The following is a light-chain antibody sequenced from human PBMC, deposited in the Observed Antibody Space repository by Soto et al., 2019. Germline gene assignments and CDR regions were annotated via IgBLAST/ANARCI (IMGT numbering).Light chain of an antibody. CDR3: CSYAGSSTYV. V-gene: IGLV2-23*01. CDR1: SSDVGSYNL. CDR2: EGS. J-gene: IGLJ1*01. Sequence: QSVLTQPASVSGSPGQSITISCTGTSSDVGSYNLVSWYQQHPGKAPKLMIYEGSKRPSGVSNRFSGSKHGNTASLTISGLQAEDEADYYCCSYAGSSTYVLGTGTKVTVL.